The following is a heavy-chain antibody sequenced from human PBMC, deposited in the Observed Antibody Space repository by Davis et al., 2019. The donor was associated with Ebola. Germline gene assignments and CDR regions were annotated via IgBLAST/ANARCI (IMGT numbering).Heavy chain of an antibody. D-gene: IGHD5/OR15-5a*01. V-gene: IGHV4-34*01. CDR2: NTHANSA. J-gene: IGHJ4*02. CDR3: ATSKNIVSTPFDY. Sequence: PSETLSLTCAVNGGSFNGYFWTWIRLSPEKGLEWIGENTHANSANYNPSLKSRATISVDASKGQFSLKLNSVTAADTAVYYCATSKNIVSTPFDYWGQGTLVTVSS. CDR1: GGSFNGYF.